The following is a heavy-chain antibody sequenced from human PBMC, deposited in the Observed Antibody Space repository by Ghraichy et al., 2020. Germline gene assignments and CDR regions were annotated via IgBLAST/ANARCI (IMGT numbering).Heavy chain of an antibody. V-gene: IGHV3-7*01. CDR1: GFTLSYSW. CDR3: ARGGGCSSASCYTTPGIDY. CDR2: INQDGSEK. Sequence: GGSLRLSCAASGFTLSYSWMNWVRQAPGKGLEWVANINQDGSEKYYVDSVKDRFTISRDNAKKSVYLQMNSLGAEDTAVYYCARGGGCSSASCYTTPGIDYWGQGTLVTVSS. J-gene: IGHJ4*02. D-gene: IGHD2-2*01.